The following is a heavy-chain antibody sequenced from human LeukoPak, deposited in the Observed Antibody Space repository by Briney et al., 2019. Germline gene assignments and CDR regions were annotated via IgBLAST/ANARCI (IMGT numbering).Heavy chain of an antibody. CDR1: GGSISSSSNY. D-gene: IGHD3/OR15-3a*01. CDR3: ARQSGSGLFILP. CDR2: IYYSGST. V-gene: IGHV4-39*01. Sequence: PSETLSLTCTVSGGSISSSSNYWGWIRQPPGRGLEWIVSIYYSGSTYYNPSLNSRVTISADTSKNQFSLKLSSVTAADTAVYYCARQSGSGLFILPGGQGTLVTVSS. J-gene: IGHJ4*02.